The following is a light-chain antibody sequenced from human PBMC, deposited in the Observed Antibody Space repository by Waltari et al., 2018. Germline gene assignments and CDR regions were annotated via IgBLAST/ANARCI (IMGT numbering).Light chain of an antibody. CDR3: LMWYNNAWI. Sequence: QAVLTQPPSLSASPGTSARLTCTLRSGFTVGTFIISWFQQKPGSPPQYLLRYKSDSDKHHVSVVPSRFSGSKDASANAAILLISGLQSEDEADYFCLMWYNNAWIFGGGTKLTVL. CDR2: YKSDSDK. CDR1: SGFTVGTFI. V-gene: IGLV5-45*01. J-gene: IGLJ2*01.